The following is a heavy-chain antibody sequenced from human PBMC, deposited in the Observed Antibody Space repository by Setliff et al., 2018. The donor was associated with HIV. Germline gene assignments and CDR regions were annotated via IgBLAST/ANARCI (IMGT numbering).Heavy chain of an antibody. CDR1: GGSVSGHY. D-gene: IGHD6-19*01. CDR3: ARGYRAVAGQYYFDY. V-gene: IGHV4-34*01. J-gene: IGHJ4*02. Sequence: SETLSLTCAVYGGSVSGHYWGWFRQPPGKGLEWIGEITPSGATNYLPSLKSRVTMSLDTSKNQFSLKLSSVTAADTAVYYCARGYRAVAGQYYFDYWGQGTLVTVSS. CDR2: ITPSGAT.